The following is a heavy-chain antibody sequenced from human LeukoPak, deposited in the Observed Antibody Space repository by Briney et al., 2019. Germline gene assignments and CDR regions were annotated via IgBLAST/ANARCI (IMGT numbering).Heavy chain of an antibody. J-gene: IGHJ4*02. V-gene: IGHV4-39*07. D-gene: IGHD3-10*01. CDR3: ARVPTEYGSGIAY. CDR1: GGSISSSSYY. CDR2: IYYSGST. Sequence: ASETLSLTCTVSGGSISSSSYYWGWIRQPPGKGLEWIGSIYYSGSTYYNPSLKSRVTISVDTSKNQFSLKLSSVTAADTAVYYCARVPTEYGSGIAYWGQGTLVTVSS.